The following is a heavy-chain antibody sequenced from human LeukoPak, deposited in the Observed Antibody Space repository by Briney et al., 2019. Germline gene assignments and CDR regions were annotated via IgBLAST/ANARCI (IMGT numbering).Heavy chain of an antibody. CDR1: GGSISSYY. V-gene: IGHV4-59*01. CDR2: IYYSGST. D-gene: IGHD3-22*01. Sequence: SETLSLTCTVSGGSISSYYWSWIRQPPGKGLEWIGYIYYSGSTNYNPSLKSRVTISVDTSKNQFSLKLSSVTAADTAVYYCVGSMIVVGADAFDIWGQGTMVTVSS. CDR3: VGSMIVVGADAFDI. J-gene: IGHJ3*02.